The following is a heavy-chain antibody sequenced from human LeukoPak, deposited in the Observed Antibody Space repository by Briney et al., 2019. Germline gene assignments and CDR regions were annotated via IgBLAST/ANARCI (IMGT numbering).Heavy chain of an antibody. J-gene: IGHJ4*02. Sequence: SETLSLTCAVYGGSFSGYYWSWICQPPGKGLEWIGEINHSGSTNYNPSLKSRVTISVDTSKNQFSLKLSSVTAADTAVYYCARGLSAIVHWGQGTQVTVSS. D-gene: IGHD2-21*02. CDR2: INHSGST. CDR1: GGSFSGYY. V-gene: IGHV4-34*01. CDR3: ARGLSAIVH.